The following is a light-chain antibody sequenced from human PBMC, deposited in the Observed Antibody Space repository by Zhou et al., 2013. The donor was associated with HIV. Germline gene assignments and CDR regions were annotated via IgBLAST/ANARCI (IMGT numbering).Light chain of an antibody. CDR2: SAS. V-gene: IGKV1-17*03. J-gene: IGKJ1*01. Sequence: DIQMTQSPSAMSASVGDRVTITCRASQGISNSLAWFQRTPGKVPERLLYSASRLQSGVPSRFSGSGSGTDFTLTVSSLQAEDFTTYWCLHYNTYPPWTFGQGTQVEI. CDR3: LHYNTYPPWT. CDR1: QGISNS.